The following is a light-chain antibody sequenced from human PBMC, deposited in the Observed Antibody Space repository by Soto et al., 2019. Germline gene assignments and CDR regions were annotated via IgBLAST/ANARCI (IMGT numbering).Light chain of an antibody. J-gene: IGLJ3*02. CDR3: CSYAGSRV. V-gene: IGLV2-23*01. Sequence: QSALTQPASVSGSPGQSITISCTGTSSDVGSYNLASWYQQHPGKAPKLMIYEGSKRPSGVSNRFSGSKSSNTASLTISGLQAEDEADYYCCSYAGSRVFGGGTKLTVL. CDR2: EGS. CDR1: SSDVGSYNL.